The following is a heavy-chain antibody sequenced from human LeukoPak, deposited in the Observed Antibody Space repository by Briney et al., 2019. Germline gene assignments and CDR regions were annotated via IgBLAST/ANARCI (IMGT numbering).Heavy chain of an antibody. V-gene: IGHV3-23*01. D-gene: IGHD4-17*01. J-gene: IGHJ4*02. CDR3: ARSTVTTLPDY. CDR2: ITGSGDWA. Sequence: GGSLRLSCAASGLTFSKYAMMWLRQAPGKGLEWVSAITGSGDWALYADSVKGRFTISRDNAKNSLYLQMNSLRAEDTAVYYCARSTVTTLPDYWGQGTLVTVSS. CDR1: GLTFSKYA.